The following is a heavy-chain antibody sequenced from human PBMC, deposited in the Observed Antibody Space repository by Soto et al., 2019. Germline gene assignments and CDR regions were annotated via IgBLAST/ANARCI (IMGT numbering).Heavy chain of an antibody. V-gene: IGHV1-18*01. Sequence: ASVKVSCKASGYIFSSYGISWVRQAPGQGLEWMGWISTYNGKTDYAQKLQGRVTMTTDTSTSTAYMALRSLRSDDTAVYYCAGDRGHDLLSGSYLWGQGTLLTVSS. D-gene: IGHD3-3*01. CDR3: AGDRGHDLLSGSYL. CDR2: ISTYNGKT. J-gene: IGHJ4*02. CDR1: GYIFSSYG.